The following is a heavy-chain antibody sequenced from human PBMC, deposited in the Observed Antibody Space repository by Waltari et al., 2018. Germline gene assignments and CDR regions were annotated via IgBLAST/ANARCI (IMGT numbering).Heavy chain of an antibody. V-gene: IGHV3-9*01. CDR2: INLNSGSI. J-gene: IGHJ3*02. Sequence: EVQLVESGGGLVQPGRSLRLSCAASGFTFDDYAMHWVRPAPGKGLEWVAGINLNSGSIGYGDSVKGRFTISRDNARNSLYLQMNSLTAEDTALYYCVKKNDEVYDRNGLVYDAFDMWGQGTMVSVSS. D-gene: IGHD3-22*01. CDR1: GFTFDDYA. CDR3: VKKNDEVYDRNGLVYDAFDM.